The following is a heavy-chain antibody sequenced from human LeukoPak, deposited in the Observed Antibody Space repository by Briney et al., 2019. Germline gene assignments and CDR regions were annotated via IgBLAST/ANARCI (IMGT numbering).Heavy chain of an antibody. Sequence: SETLSLTCTVSGGSISSTSYYWGWIRQPPGKGLEWIGSIYYSGSTYYNPSLKSRVTISVDTSKNQFSLKLSSVTAADTAVYYCARSRRRNTSWYFDYWGQGTLVTVSS. CDR1: GGSISSTSYY. CDR2: IYYSGST. V-gene: IGHV4-39*01. D-gene: IGHD2-2*01. J-gene: IGHJ4*02. CDR3: ARSRRRNTSWYFDY.